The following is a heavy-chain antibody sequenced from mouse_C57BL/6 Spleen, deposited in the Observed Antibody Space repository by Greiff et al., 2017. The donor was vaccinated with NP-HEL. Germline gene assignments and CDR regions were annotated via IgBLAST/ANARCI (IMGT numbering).Heavy chain of an antibody. CDR3: ARSDYGSSSFAY. V-gene: IGHV7-3*01. Sequence: EVQLVESGGGLVQPGGSLSLSCAASGFTFTDYYMSWVRQPPGKALEWLGFIRNKANGYTTEYSASVKGRFTISRDTSQSILYLQMNGLRAEDSATYYCARSDYGSSSFAYWGQGTLVTVSA. CDR1: GFTFTDYY. J-gene: IGHJ3*01. D-gene: IGHD1-1*01. CDR2: IRNKANGYTT.